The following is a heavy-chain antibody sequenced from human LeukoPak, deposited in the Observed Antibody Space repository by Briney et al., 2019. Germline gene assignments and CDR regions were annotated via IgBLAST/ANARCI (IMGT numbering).Heavy chain of an antibody. CDR3: AKGTLGYCTNAVCYPFDY. V-gene: IGHV3-23*01. Sequence: PGGSLRLSCAASGFTFSSYAMSWVRQAPGKGLEWVSAISGSGGSTYYADSVKGRFTISRDNSKNTLYLQVNSLRAEDTAVYYCAKGTLGYCTNAVCYPFDYWGQGTLVTVSS. CDR2: ISGSGGST. J-gene: IGHJ4*02. CDR1: GFTFSSYA. D-gene: IGHD2-8*01.